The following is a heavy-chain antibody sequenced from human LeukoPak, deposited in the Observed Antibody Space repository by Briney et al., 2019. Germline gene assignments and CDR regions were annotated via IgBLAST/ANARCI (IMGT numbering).Heavy chain of an antibody. V-gene: IGHV1-18*01. Sequence: GASVKVSCKASGYTFTSYGISWVRQAPGQGLEWMGWISAYNGNTNYAQKLQGRVTMTTDTSTSTAYMELRSLRSDDTAVFYCAREVAVREQGNNWFDPWGQGTLVTVSS. J-gene: IGHJ5*02. CDR3: AREVAVREQGNNWFDP. D-gene: IGHD6-19*01. CDR2: ISAYNGNT. CDR1: GYTFTSYG.